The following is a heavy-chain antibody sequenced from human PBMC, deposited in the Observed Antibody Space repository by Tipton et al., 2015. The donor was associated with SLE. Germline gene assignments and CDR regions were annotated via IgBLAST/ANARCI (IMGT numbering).Heavy chain of an antibody. V-gene: IGHV4-59*01. CDR2: IYYSGST. D-gene: IGHD1-14*01. CDR1: GVSISNYY. CDR3: ARLIPEIQYAFDI. Sequence: TLSLTCTVSGVSISNYYWSWIRQPPGKGLEWIGYIYYSGSTNYNPSLKSRVTISIDTSQNQSSLRLRSVTAADTAVYFCARLIPEIQYAFDIWGQGTIVTVSS. J-gene: IGHJ3*02.